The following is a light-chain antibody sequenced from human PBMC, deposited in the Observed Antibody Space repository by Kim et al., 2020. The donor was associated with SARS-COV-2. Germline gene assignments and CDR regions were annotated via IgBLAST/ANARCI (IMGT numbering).Light chain of an antibody. V-gene: IGKV3D-15*01. CDR1: QSVSSK. CDR3: QEYTNWPLYT. CDR2: GAS. J-gene: IGKJ2*01. Sequence: EIVMTQSPATLSVSPGERATLSCRASQSVSSKLAWYQQKPGQAPRHLIYGASIRATGIPGRFSGSGAGTEFTLTISSLQSEDFAVYYCQEYTNWPLYTFGQGTKLEI.